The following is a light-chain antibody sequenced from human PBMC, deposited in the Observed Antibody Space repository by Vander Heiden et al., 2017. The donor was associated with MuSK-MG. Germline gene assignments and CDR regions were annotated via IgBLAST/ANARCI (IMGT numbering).Light chain of an antibody. J-gene: IGLJ3*02. CDR2: DVR. Sequence: QSALTQPASVSRSPGQSISISCTGSGSDVGNSDRVSWYQQSPGQAPIIIRWDVRKRPSGVSSRVAGSKSGTTASLTISDLRADDEATYFCDSYTASNSYVFGGGTTLTVL. V-gene: IGLV2-23*02. CDR1: GSDVGNSDR. CDR3: DSYTASNSYV.